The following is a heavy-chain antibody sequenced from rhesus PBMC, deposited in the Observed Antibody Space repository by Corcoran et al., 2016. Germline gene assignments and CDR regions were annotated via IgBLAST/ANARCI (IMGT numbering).Heavy chain of an antibody. V-gene: IGHV2-1*01. CDR2: IYWNDDK. CDR1: GFSLSTSGMG. J-gene: IGHJ4*01. CDR3: ARHTVAATHFDY. D-gene: IGHD4-29*01. Sequence: QVTLKESGPALVKPTQTLTLTCTFSGFSLSTSGMGVGWIRQPSRKTPAWLAHIYWNDDKYYRTSLKSRLNISKDTSKNQVVLTMTNMDPGDTATFYCARHTVAATHFDYWGQGVLVTVSS.